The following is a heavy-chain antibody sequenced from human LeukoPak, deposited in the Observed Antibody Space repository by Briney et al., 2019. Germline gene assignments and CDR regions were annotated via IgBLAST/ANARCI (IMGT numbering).Heavy chain of an antibody. V-gene: IGHV4-34*01. CDR3: ARGKGYSYGYFWFDP. CDR2: INHSGST. CDR1: GGSFGGYY. D-gene: IGHD5-18*01. J-gene: IGHJ5*02. Sequence: SETLSLTCAVYGGSFGGYYWSWIRQPPGKGLEWIGEINHSGSTNYNPSLKSRVTISVDTSKNQFSLKLSSVTAADTAVYYCARGKGYSYGYFWFDPWGQGTLVTVSS.